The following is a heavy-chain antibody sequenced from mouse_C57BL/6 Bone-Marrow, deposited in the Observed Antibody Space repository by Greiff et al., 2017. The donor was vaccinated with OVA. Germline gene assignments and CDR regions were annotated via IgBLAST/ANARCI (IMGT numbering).Heavy chain of an antibody. D-gene: IGHD2-3*01. CDR1: GYTFTSYW. Sequence: QVQLQQPGTELVKPGASVKLSCKASGYTFTSYWMHWVKQRPGQGLEWIGNINPSNGGTNYNEKFKSTATLTVAKSSSTAYMQLSSLTSEDSAVYYCARLPDGYYVPPVWGTGTTVTVSS. V-gene: IGHV1-53*01. J-gene: IGHJ1*03. CDR3: ARLPDGYYVPPV. CDR2: INPSNGGT.